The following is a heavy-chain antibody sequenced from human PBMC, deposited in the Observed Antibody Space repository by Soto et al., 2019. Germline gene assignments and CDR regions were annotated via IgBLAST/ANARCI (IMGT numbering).Heavy chain of an antibody. CDR1: GGTFSSYR. V-gene: IGHV1-69*01. CDR3: ARDSGAKLSSS. CDR2: IVPIYRTA. Sequence: QVQLVQSGAEMRRPGSSVKVSCKASGGTFSSYRINWVRQAHGQGLEWVGGIVPIYRTADYAQKCQGRVTITADESARTAYVAVRVRKAQDPAVYYCARDSGAKLSSSWGKGPLVTVSS. J-gene: IGHJ4*02. D-gene: IGHD6-13*01.